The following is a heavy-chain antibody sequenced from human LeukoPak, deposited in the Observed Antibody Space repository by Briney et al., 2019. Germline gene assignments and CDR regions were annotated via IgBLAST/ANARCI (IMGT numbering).Heavy chain of an antibody. CDR2: IYYSGST. Sequence: SETLSLTCTVSGGSISSGGYYWSWIRQHPGKGLEWIGYIYYSGSTYYNPSLKSRVTISVDTSKNQFSLKLSSVTAADTAVYYCARGWSANYYDSSGNAFDIRGQGTMVTVSS. CDR3: ARGWSANYYDSSGNAFDI. J-gene: IGHJ3*02. D-gene: IGHD3-22*01. V-gene: IGHV4-31*03. CDR1: GGSISSGGYY.